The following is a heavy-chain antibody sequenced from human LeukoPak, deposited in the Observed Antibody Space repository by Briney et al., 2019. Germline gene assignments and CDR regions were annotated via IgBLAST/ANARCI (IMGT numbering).Heavy chain of an antibody. D-gene: IGHD6-13*01. CDR3: AAGLYSSSTDY. CDR2: IIPIFGTA. CDR1: GGTFSSYA. J-gene: IGHJ4*02. Sequence: GASVKVSCKASGGTFSSYAISWVRQAPGQGLEWMGGIIPIFGTANYAQKFQGRVTITADKSTSTAYMELSSLRSEDTAVYYCAAGLYSSSTDYWGQGTLVTVSS. V-gene: IGHV1-69*06.